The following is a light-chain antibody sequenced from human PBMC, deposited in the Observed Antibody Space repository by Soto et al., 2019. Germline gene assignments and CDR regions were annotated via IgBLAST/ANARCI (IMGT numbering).Light chain of an antibody. CDR3: SSYTSSSTLVV. CDR2: XXX. CDR1: SSDVGGYNY. Sequence: QSVLTQPASVSGSPGQSITISCTGTSSDVGGYNYVSWYQQHPGKAPKLXXYXXXXRPSGVSNRFSGSKSGNTASLTISGXXAEDEADYYCSSYTSSSTLVVFGTGTKVTVL. J-gene: IGLJ1*01. V-gene: IGLV2-14*01.